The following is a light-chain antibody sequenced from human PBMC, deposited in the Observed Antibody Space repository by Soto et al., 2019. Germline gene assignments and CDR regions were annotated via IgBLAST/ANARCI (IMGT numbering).Light chain of an antibody. CDR3: QHYNNWPA. CDR1: QRVSSK. V-gene: IGKV3-15*01. Sequence: EIVMTQSPATLSVSPGERATLSCRASQRVSSKLAWYQQKPGQAPRLLIYGASTRATGIPARFSGSGSGTEFTVTISSLQSDDFAFYYCQHYNNWPAFGQGTKVAI. CDR2: GAS. J-gene: IGKJ1*01.